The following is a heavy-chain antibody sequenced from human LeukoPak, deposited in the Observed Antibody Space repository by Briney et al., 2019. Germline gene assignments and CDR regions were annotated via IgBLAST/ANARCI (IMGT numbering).Heavy chain of an antibody. CDR3: ARSFYDSSGYYSYYFDY. D-gene: IGHD3-22*01. Sequence: PSETLSLTCTVSGGSNSSSSYYWGWIRQPPGKGLEWIGSIYYSGSTYYNPSLKSRVTISVDTSKNQFSLKLSSVTAADTAVYYCARSFYDSSGYYSYYFDYWGQGTLVTVSS. CDR1: GGSNSSSSYY. CDR2: IYYSGST. J-gene: IGHJ4*02. V-gene: IGHV4-39*07.